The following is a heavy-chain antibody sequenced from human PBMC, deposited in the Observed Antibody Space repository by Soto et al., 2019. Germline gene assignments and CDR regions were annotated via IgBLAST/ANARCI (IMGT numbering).Heavy chain of an antibody. V-gene: IGHV2-5*02. D-gene: IGHD2-15*01. CDR1: GFSLSTSGVG. CDR2: IYWDDDK. Sequence: QITLKESGPTLVKPTQTLTLTCTFSGFSLSTSGVGVGLIRQPPGKTLEWLALIYWDDDKRYRPSLKSRLTSTQDTSKNQVVLIMTNLDPVDTAKAYCAHRRSYCSGGSCYSGFDYWGQGTLVTVSS. CDR3: AHRRSYCSGGSCYSGFDY. J-gene: IGHJ4*02.